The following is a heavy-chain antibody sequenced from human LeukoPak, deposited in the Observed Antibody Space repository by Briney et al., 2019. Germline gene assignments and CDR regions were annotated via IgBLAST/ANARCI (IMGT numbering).Heavy chain of an antibody. V-gene: IGHV3-7*03. CDR1: GFTFSNYW. J-gene: IGHJ4*02. CDR2: IKPDGSDK. CDR3: AKDIAAAGNFDY. D-gene: IGHD6-13*01. Sequence: GGSLRFSCAASGFTFSNYWLSWVRQTPGKGLEWVANIKPDGSDKYYVDAVKGRFTISRDNAKNSLYLQMNSLRAEDTALYYCAKDIAAAGNFDYWGRGTLVTVSS.